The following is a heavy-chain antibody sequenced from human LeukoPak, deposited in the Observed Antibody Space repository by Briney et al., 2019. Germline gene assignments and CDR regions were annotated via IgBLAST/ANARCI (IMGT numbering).Heavy chain of an antibody. Sequence: PGGSLRLSCAASGFTFSSYAMSWVRQAPGKGLEWVSAISGSGGSTYYADSVKGRFTISRDNSKNTLYLQMNSLRAEDTAVYYCAKDRGLYPRPLHTTHWGQGTLVTVSS. J-gene: IGHJ4*02. CDR3: AKDRGLYPRPLHTTH. CDR1: GFTFSSYA. V-gene: IGHV3-23*01. D-gene: IGHD3-16*01. CDR2: ISGSGGST.